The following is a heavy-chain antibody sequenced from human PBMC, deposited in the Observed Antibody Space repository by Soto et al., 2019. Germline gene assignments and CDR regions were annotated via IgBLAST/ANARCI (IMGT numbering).Heavy chain of an antibody. D-gene: IGHD1-1*01. CDR2: ISSSRSYI. CDR3: ARVAKNGFDY. CDR1: GFTFSSYS. J-gene: IGHJ4*02. Sequence: EVQLVESGGGLVKPGGSLRLSCAASGFTFSSYSMNWVRQAPGKGLEWVSSISSSRSYIYYADSVKGRFTISRDNAKNSLYLQMNSLRAEDTAVYYCARVAKNGFDYWGQGNLVTVSS. V-gene: IGHV3-21*01.